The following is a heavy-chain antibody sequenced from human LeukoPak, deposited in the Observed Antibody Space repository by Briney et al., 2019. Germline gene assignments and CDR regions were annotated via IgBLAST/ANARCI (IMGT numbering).Heavy chain of an antibody. J-gene: IGHJ2*01. CDR2: ISNDGSDK. CDR3: ARRWYFDL. V-gene: IGHV3-30*03. Sequence: GGSLRLSCAASGFTFSDYYMNWIRQAPGKGLEWVAVISNDGSDKYYADSVKGRFTISRDNSKSTLYLQMNSLRTEDTAVYYCARRWYFDLWGRGTLVTVSS. CDR1: GFTFSDYY.